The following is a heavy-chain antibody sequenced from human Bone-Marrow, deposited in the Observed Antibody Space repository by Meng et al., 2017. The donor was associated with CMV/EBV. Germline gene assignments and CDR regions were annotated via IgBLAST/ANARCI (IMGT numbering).Heavy chain of an antibody. CDR1: GASLSGYY. CDR3: VSINQELAVAGDF. CDR2: ISHSGAT. V-gene: IGHV4-34*01. J-gene: IGHJ4*02. Sequence: SETLSLTCALYGASLSGYYRGWIRHSPGKGLEWIGEISHSGATNYNPSLKSRVTISQDNSKNQFPLRLAAVTVADTSVYYCVSINQELAVAGDFWGQGTLVTVSS. D-gene: IGHD6-13*01.